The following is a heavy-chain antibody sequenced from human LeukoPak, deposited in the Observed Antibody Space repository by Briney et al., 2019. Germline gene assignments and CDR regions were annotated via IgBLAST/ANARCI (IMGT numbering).Heavy chain of an antibody. CDR3: ARDSYGGY. J-gene: IGHJ4*02. CDR2: IYSGDST. D-gene: IGHD2-21*01. V-gene: IGHV3-53*01. CDR1: GFTVSSNY. Sequence: GGSLRLYCAASGFTVSSNYMSWVRQAQGKGLEWASVIYSGDSTYYADSVSGRFTMSRDNSKTPLYLQTNSLRVDDTAMYYCARDSYGGYWGQGTLVTVSS.